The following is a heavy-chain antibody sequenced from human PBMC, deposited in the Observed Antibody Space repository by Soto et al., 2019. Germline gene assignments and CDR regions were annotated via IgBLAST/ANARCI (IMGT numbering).Heavy chain of an antibody. V-gene: IGHV1-18*04. CDR1: GYTFTSYG. CDR3: ASRSSTSWYEAFHI. Sequence: ASVKVSCKASGYTFTSYGISWVRQAPGQGLEWMGWISAYNGNTNYAQKLQGRVTMTTDTSTSTAYMELRSLRSDDTAVYYCASRSSTSWYEAFHIWGQGTMVTVS. J-gene: IGHJ3*02. D-gene: IGHD6-13*01. CDR2: ISAYNGNT.